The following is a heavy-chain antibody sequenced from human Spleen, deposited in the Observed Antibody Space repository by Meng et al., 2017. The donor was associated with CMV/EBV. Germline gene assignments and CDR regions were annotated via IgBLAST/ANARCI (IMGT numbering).Heavy chain of an antibody. D-gene: IGHD1-1*01. J-gene: IGHJ4*02. CDR1: GFTVSSKC. Sequence: GESLKISCAASGFTVSSKCMSWVRQAPGKGLEWVSVLYSGGSTYYTDSVKGRFTISRDNSKNTLCLQMNSLRAEDTAVYYCAVTGTNCNYFEYWGQGTLVTVSS. CDR3: AVTGTNCNYFEY. CDR2: LYSGGST. V-gene: IGHV3-53*01.